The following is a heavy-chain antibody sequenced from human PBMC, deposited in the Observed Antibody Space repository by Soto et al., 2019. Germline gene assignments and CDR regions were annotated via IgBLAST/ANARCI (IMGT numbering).Heavy chain of an antibody. CDR1: GYTFTNYY. Sequence: ASVKVSRKASGYTFTNYYLHWVRQAPGQGLEWVGMINPSARSASYAQKLRGRLTMDRDTSTTTVYMELSRLTSEDTAVYYCARDNSAANGVLDHWGLGTLVTVSS. V-gene: IGHV1-46*04. D-gene: IGHD1-1*01. J-gene: IGHJ4*02. CDR2: INPSARSA. CDR3: ARDNSAANGVLDH.